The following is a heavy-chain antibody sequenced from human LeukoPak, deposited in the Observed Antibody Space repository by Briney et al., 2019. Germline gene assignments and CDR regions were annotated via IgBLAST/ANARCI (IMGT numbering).Heavy chain of an antibody. CDR2: MNPNSGST. Sequence: ASVKVSCKASGYTFTSYDINWGRQATGQGLEWMGWMNPNSGSTGYAQKFQGRVTITRNTSISTAYMELSGLRSEDTAVYYCARGRSTGYPYYFEYWGQGTLVTVSS. CDR3: ARGRSTGYPYYFEY. D-gene: IGHD5-12*01. CDR1: GYTFTSYD. J-gene: IGHJ4*02. V-gene: IGHV1-8*03.